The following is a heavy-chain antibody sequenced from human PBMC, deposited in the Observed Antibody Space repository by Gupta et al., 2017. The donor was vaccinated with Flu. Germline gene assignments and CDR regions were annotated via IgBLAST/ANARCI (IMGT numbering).Heavy chain of an antibody. CDR3: AQVGATFFDY. CDR2: SYWNDDK. V-gene: IGHV2-5*01. Sequence: QITLTESGPTLVKPTQTLTLTCTFSGFSLSTSGVGVGWIRQPPGKALEWRALSYWNDDKRYSPSLKSRLTITKDTSKNQVVRTMTNRDTGDTDKYYCAQVGATFFDYWGQGNLVTVSS. J-gene: IGHJ4*02. CDR1: GFSLSTSGVG. D-gene: IGHD1-26*01.